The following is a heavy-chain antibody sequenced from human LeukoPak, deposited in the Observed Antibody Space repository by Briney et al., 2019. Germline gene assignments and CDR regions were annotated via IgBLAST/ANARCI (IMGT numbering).Heavy chain of an antibody. CDR1: GGTFSSYA. CDR3: AGRIAAAGRPQASFDP. Sequence: VKVSCKASGGTFSSYAISWVRQAPGQGLEWMGGIIPIFGTANYAQKFQGRVTITADKSTSTAYMELSSLRSEDTAVYYCAGRIAAAGRPQASFDPWGQGTLVTVSS. CDR2: IIPIFGTA. V-gene: IGHV1-69*13. J-gene: IGHJ5*02. D-gene: IGHD6-13*01.